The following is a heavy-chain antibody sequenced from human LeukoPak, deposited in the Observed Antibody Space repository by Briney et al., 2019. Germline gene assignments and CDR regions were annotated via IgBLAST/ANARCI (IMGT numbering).Heavy chain of an antibody. J-gene: IGHJ3*01. CDR2: IWYDGSNK. CDR1: GIIFSDFG. CDR3: AKATCSGASCFSDSRDAFDV. V-gene: IGHV3-33*06. Sequence: GGSLRLSCAASGIIFSDFGMHWVRQAPGKGLESMAIIWYDGSNKYYADSVKGRFTISRDNSQNTMYLQMNSLRAEDSAVYYCAKATCSGASCFSDSRDAFDVWGQGTMVTVSS. D-gene: IGHD2-15*01.